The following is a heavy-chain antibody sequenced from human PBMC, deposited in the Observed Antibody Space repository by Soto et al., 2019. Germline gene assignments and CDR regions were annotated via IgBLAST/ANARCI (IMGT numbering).Heavy chain of an antibody. V-gene: IGHV4-39*01. CDR3: TGRLGYYTRYTYYYGMDV. CDR2: IYYSGST. Sequence: SKTLSLTCTVSGGSISSSSYYWGWIRQPPGKGLEWIGSIYYSGSTYYNPSLKSRVTISVDTSKNQFSLKLSSVTAADTAVYYCTGRLGYYTRYTYYYGMDVWGKGTTVTVSS. J-gene: IGHJ6*04. CDR1: GGSISSSSYY. D-gene: IGHD3-3*01.